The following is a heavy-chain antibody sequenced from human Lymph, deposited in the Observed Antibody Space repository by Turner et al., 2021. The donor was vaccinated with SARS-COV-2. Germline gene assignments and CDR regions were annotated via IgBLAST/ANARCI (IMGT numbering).Heavy chain of an antibody. CDR2: ISYDGSNK. CDR3: ATDPGAGGELLGGGYYYYGMDV. J-gene: IGHJ6*02. V-gene: IGHV3-30-3*01. D-gene: IGHD1-26*01. CDR1: GFTFSSFV. Sequence: QVQLVESGGGVVQPGRSLRLSCAASGFTFSSFVMPWVRQAPGKWLEWVAVISYDGSNKYYADSVKGRFTISRDNSKNTLYLQMNSLRAEDTAVYYCATDPGAGGELLGGGYYYYGMDVWGQGTTVTVSS.